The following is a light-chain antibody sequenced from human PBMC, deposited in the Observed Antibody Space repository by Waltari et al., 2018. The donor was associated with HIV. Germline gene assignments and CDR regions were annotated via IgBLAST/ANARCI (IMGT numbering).Light chain of an antibody. Sequence: QYAFWYQQKAGHAPVVVMYKDTERPLGIPERFSGSISGTTVTLTINEVQAEDEADYYCQSADSSGTYVFGSGTKVTVL. CDR2: KDT. CDR1: QY. V-gene: IGLV3-25*03. J-gene: IGLJ1*01. CDR3: QSADSSGTYV.